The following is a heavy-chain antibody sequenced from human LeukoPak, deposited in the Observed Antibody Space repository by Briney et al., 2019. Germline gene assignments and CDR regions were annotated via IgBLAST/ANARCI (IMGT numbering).Heavy chain of an antibody. Sequence: GGSLRLSCAASGFTFSSYAMSWVRQAPGKGLEWVSAISSSGGSTYYADSVKGRFTISRDNSKNTLYLQMNSLRAEDTAVYYCAKTLYYYDTSYWGQGTLVTVSS. V-gene: IGHV3-23*01. J-gene: IGHJ4*02. CDR1: GFTFSSYA. CDR3: AKTLYYYDTSY. D-gene: IGHD3-22*01. CDR2: ISSSGGST.